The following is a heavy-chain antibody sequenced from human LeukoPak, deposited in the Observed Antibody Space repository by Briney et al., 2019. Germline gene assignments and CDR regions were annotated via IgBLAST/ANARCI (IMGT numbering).Heavy chain of an antibody. CDR2: IYYSGST. J-gene: IGHJ4*02. Sequence: SETLSLTCTISGGSISSYYWSWIRQPPGKGLEWIGYIYYSGSTNYNPSLKSRVTISVDTSKNQFSLKLSSVTAADTAVYYCARYIWGSYPTFEDYWGQGTLVTVSS. V-gene: IGHV4-59*01. D-gene: IGHD3-16*02. CDR3: ARYIWGSYPTFEDY. CDR1: GGSISSYY.